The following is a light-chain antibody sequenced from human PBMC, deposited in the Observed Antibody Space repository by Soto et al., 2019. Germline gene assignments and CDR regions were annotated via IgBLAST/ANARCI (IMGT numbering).Light chain of an antibody. V-gene: IGLV1-51*01. CDR1: TFNIGDNY. CDR3: GTWDDSLSAVV. J-gene: IGLJ2*01. CDR2: DSH. Sequence: QSVLTQPPAFSAAPGQRVTISCSGSTFNIGDNYVSWYQQLPGTAPKLLIYDSHTRPSGISDRFSGSKSGTSATLGITGLQTGDEADYYCGTWDDSLSAVVFGGGTQLTVL.